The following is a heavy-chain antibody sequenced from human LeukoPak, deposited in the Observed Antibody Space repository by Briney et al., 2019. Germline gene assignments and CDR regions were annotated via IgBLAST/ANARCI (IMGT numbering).Heavy chain of an antibody. CDR3: AKFGVDYDMIV. Sequence: SETLSLTCAVYGGSFSGYYWSWIRQPPGKGLEWIGQIYYKGNADYNPSLKSRVTLSVDTSKNQFSLKLTAMTAADTAVYYCAKFGVDYDMIVWGQGTTVTVS. CDR1: GGSFSGYY. D-gene: IGHD3-16*01. J-gene: IGHJ6*02. V-gene: IGHV4-59*01. CDR2: IYYKGNA.